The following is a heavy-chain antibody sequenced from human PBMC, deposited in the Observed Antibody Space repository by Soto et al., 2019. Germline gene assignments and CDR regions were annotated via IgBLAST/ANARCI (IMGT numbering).Heavy chain of an antibody. J-gene: IGHJ4*02. CDR3: ARDPPPPDY. CDR2: ISAYNGNT. V-gene: IGHV1-18*01. CDR1: GYTFASYA. Sequence: QVQLVQSGAEVKKPGASVKVSCKASGYTFASYAISWMRQAHGQGLEWMGWISAYNGNTNYAQKLQGRVTMTTDTATSTADMELGSLRSKDTALYYCARDPPPPDYWGQGTLVTVTS.